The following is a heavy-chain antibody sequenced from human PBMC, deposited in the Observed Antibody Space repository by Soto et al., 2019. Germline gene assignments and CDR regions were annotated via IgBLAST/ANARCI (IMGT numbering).Heavy chain of an antibody. D-gene: IGHD6-6*01. CDR2: ISGSGGST. CDR1: GFTFSSYA. V-gene: IGHV3-23*01. Sequence: GGSLRLSCAASGFTFSSYAMSWVRQAPGKGLEWVSAISGSGGSTYYADSVKGRFTISRDNSKDTLYLQMNSLRAEDTAVYYCAKEFAEGSSSWSFDYWGQGTLVTVSS. CDR3: AKEFAEGSSSWSFDY. J-gene: IGHJ4*02.